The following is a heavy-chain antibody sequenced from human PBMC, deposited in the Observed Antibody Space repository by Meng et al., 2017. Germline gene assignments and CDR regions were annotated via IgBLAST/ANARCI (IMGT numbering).Heavy chain of an antibody. Sequence: QLKESCPGRVIPPGTLSLTCAVSGGPITNDHWWRCVRQLPGKGLEWIGEIFHAGNTNDNPSLKSRVTMSLDKSKNQFSLSLTSVSAADTAVYYCSRDFHSTMTFFDSWGQGTLVTVSS. CDR1: GGPITNDHW. J-gene: IGHJ4*02. CDR2: IFHAGNT. V-gene: IGHV4-4*03. D-gene: IGHD3-22*01. CDR3: SRDFHSTMTFFDS.